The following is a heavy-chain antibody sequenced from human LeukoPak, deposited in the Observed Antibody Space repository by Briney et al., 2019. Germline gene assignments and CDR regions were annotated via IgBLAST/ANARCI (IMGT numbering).Heavy chain of an antibody. J-gene: IGHJ2*01. CDR3: ARAPYCSGGSCYSRGYFDL. V-gene: IGHV1-69*04. D-gene: IGHD2-15*01. CDR2: IIPILGIA. CDR1: GGTFSSYA. Sequence: ASVKVSCKASGGTFSSYAISWVRQAPGQGLEWMGRIIPILGIANYAQKFQGRVTITADKSTSTAYMELSSLRSEDTAVYYCARAPYCSGGSCYSRGYFDLWGRGTLVTVSS.